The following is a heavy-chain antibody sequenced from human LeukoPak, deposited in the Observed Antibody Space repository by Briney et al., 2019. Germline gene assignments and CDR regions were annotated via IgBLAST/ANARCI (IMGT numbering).Heavy chain of an antibody. CDR3: ARDKEPASYYGMDV. CDR2: ISAYNGNT. J-gene: IGHJ6*02. Sequence: ASVKVSCKASGYTFTGYYMHWVRQAPGQGLEWMGWISAYNGNTNYAQKLQGRVTMTTDTSTSTAYMELRSLRSDDTAVYYCARDKEPASYYGMDVWGQGTTVTVSS. CDR1: GYTFTGYY. V-gene: IGHV1-18*04.